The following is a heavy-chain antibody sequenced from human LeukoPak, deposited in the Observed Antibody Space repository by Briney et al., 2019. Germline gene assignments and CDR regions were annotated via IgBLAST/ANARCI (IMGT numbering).Heavy chain of an antibody. V-gene: IGHV3-33*01. J-gene: IGHJ6*03. D-gene: IGHD5-24*01. CDR1: GFIFRGYG. CDR3: ARGYKAPGHYYYMDV. CDR2: IWFDGSYK. Sequence: PGGSLRLSCAASGFIFRGYGMYWVRQAPGKGLEWVALIWFDGSYKNYAESVRGRFMISRDNSNNILFLDMNSLRDEDTAVYYCARGYKAPGHYYYMDVWGKGTTVSVSS.